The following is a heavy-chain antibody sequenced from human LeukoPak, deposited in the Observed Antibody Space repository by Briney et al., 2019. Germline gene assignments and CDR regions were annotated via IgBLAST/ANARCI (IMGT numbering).Heavy chain of an antibody. D-gene: IGHD3-10*01. V-gene: IGHV3-48*01. Sequence: GGSLRLSCAASGFTFSSYSMNWVRQAPGRGLEWVSYISSSSSTIYYADSVKGRFTISRDNAKNSLYLQMNSLRAEDTAVYYCARDRGSFDYWGQGTLVTVSS. CDR3: ARDRGSFDY. CDR1: GFTFSSYS. CDR2: ISSSSSTI. J-gene: IGHJ4*02.